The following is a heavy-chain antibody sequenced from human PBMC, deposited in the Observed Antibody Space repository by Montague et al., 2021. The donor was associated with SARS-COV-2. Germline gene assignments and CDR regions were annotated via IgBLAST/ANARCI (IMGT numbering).Heavy chain of an antibody. Sequence: SLRLSCAASGFSFDTYGMSWVRQAPGQGLEWVSSIRGDGDKTHYSGSVKGRFTISRDTSSNTLNLQMNSLRAEDTAIYFCAKQRGPATTTFDYWGQGTLVTVSS. CDR3: AKQRGPATTTFDY. CDR2: IRGDGDKT. CDR1: GFSFDTYG. J-gene: IGHJ4*02. V-gene: IGHV3-23*01. D-gene: IGHD1/OR15-1a*01.